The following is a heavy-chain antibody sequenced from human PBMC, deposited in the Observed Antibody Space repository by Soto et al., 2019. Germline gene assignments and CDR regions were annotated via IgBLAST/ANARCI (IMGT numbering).Heavy chain of an antibody. D-gene: IGHD4-4*01. CDR3: ARFYSNFYFDY. Sequence: SETLSLTCTVSGGSISSHYWSWVRQPPGKGLEYIGYTYYSGSTNYNPSLKSRVTISVDTSKNQFSLRLSSVTAADTAVYYCARFYSNFYFDYWGQGTLVTVSS. V-gene: IGHV4-59*11. CDR2: TYYSGST. CDR1: GGSISSHY. J-gene: IGHJ4*02.